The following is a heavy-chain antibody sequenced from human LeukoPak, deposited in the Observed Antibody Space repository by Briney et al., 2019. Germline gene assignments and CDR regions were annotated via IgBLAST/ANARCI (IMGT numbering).Heavy chain of an antibody. CDR3: ATAMTAMVTYYFDY. J-gene: IGHJ4*02. CDR2: IYYSGST. D-gene: IGHD5-18*01. V-gene: IGHV4-59*01. CDR1: GGSISSYY. Sequence: SETLSLTCTVSGGSISSYYWSWIRQPPGKGLEWIGYIYYSGSTNYNPSLKSRVTISVDTSKNQFSLKLSSVTAADTAVYYCATAMTAMVTYYFDYWGQGTLVTVSS.